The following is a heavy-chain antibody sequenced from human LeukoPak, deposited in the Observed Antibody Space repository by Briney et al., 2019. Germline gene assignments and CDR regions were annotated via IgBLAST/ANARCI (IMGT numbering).Heavy chain of an antibody. Sequence: ASVKVSCKASGHTFTSYGISWVRQAPGQGLEWMGWISAYNGNTNYAQNLQGRVTMTTDTSTSTAYMELRSLRSDDTAVYYCASSRFLEWLLPDYWGQGTLVTVSS. CDR1: GHTFTSYG. V-gene: IGHV1-18*01. CDR2: ISAYNGNT. J-gene: IGHJ4*02. CDR3: ASSRFLEWLLPDY. D-gene: IGHD3-3*01.